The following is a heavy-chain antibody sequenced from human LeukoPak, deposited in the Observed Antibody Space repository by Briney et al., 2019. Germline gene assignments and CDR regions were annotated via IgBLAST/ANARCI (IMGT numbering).Heavy chain of an antibody. CDR3: VRTGETERFEY. CDR1: GFTFSNYG. Sequence: PGGSLRLSCAASGFTFSNYGMHWVRQAPGKGLEWVALIRYDGSKKDYGDSVKGRFTISRDNSENMVYLQMNSLRVEDAAMYYCVRTGETERFEYWGQGALVTVSS. V-gene: IGHV3-30*02. D-gene: IGHD3/OR15-3a*01. CDR2: IRYDGSKK. J-gene: IGHJ4*02.